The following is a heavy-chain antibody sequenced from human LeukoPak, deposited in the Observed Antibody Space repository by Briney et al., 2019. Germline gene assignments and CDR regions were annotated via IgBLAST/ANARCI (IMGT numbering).Heavy chain of an antibody. V-gene: IGHV1-69*04. D-gene: IGHD2-15*01. Sequence: SVKVSCKASGGTFSSYAISWVRQAPGQGLEWMGRIIPILGIANYAQKFQGRVTITADKSTSTAYMELSSLRSEDTAVYYCASCLGHANQTSGRCRRGGFFDYWGQGTLVTVSS. CDR2: IIPILGIA. J-gene: IGHJ4*02. CDR1: GGTFSSYA. CDR3: ASCLGHANQTSGRCRRGGFFDY.